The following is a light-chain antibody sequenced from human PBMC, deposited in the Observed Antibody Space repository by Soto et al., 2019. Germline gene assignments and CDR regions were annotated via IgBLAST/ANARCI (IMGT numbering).Light chain of an antibody. J-gene: IGKJ4*01. CDR1: QSVSSSY. CDR3: QQYGSSPLT. V-gene: IGKV3-20*01. CDR2: GAA. Sequence: EIVLTQSPGTLSLSPGERATLSCRASQSVSSSYLAWYQQKPGQAPRLLIYGAASRAPGIPDRFSGSGSGTDFPLTISRLEPEDCAVYYCQQYGSSPLTFGGGTQVEIK.